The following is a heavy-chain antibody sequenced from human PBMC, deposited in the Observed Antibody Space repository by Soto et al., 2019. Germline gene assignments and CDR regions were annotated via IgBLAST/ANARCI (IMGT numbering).Heavy chain of an antibody. CDR3: AKLGTMGVFDN. CDR2: ITFRGDNT. D-gene: IGHD1-26*01. CDR1: GFTFSSYA. J-gene: IGHJ4*02. Sequence: EVRLLESGGGLVPPGGSLRLSCAASGFTFSSYAMSWVRQAPGKGLEWLAGITFRGDNTYYADSVKGRFTLSRDNSRNRLDLQMNSLKVEDTALYYCAKLGTMGVFDNWGQGTLLTVSS. V-gene: IGHV3-23*01.